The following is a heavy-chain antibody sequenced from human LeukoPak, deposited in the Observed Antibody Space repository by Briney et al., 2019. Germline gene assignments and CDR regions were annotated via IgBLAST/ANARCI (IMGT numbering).Heavy chain of an antibody. CDR2: INHSGST. CDR1: GGSFSGYY. D-gene: IGHD6-19*01. J-gene: IGHJ6*02. CDR3: ARGVEQWLVRGKYYYYCGMDV. Sequence: SETLSLTCAVYGGSFSGYYWSWIRQPPGKGLEWIGEINHSGSTNYNPPLKSRVTISVDTSKNQFSLKLSSVTAADTAVYYCARGVEQWLVRGKYYYYCGMDVWGQGTTVTVSS. V-gene: IGHV4-34*01.